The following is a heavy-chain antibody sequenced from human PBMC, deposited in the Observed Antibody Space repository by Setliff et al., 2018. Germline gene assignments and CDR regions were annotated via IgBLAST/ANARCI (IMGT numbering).Heavy chain of an antibody. D-gene: IGHD1-26*01. J-gene: IGHJ4*02. CDR1: GGSISGYY. CDR3: ARDNPIVGATDY. Sequence: SETLSLTCTVSGGSISGYYWSWIRQPPGKGLEWVGRLHTSGSTNYNPSLKSRVTISVDTSKNQFSLNLSSVTAADTAVYFCARDNPIVGATDYWGQGILVTVSS. CDR2: LHTSGST. V-gene: IGHV4-4*08.